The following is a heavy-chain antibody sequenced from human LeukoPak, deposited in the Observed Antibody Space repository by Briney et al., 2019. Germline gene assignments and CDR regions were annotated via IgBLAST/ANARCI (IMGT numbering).Heavy chain of an antibody. J-gene: IGHJ4*02. Sequence: ASVKVSCKASGYSFTSYGISGVRQAPGQGREGMGWISAYNDNTNYAQKLQGRVTMTTDTSTSTAYMELRSLRSDDTAVYYCARDALTIQLWLHYWGQGTLVTVSS. D-gene: IGHD5-18*01. CDR2: ISAYNDNT. CDR3: ARDALTIQLWLHY. V-gene: IGHV1-18*01. CDR1: GYSFTSYG.